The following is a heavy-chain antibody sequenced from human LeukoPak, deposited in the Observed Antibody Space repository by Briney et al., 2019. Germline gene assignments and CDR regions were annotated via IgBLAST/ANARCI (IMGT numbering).Heavy chain of an antibody. V-gene: IGHV3-33*03. CDR3: AKSGAMDV. J-gene: IGHJ6*03. CDR2: IWSDGSNQ. D-gene: IGHD3-10*01. Sequence: GGSLRLSCAASGFTFSRYGMHWVRQAPGKGLEWVAVIWSDGSNQSYVDSVKGRFTISRDNSKKTLSLQMNSLRADGTAIYYCAKSGAMDVWGKGTTVTVSS. CDR1: GFTFSRYG.